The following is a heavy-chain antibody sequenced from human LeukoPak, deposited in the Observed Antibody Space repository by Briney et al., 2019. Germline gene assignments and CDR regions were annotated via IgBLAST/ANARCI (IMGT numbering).Heavy chain of an antibody. CDR2: ISYDGSNK. V-gene: IGHV3-30-3*01. CDR3: AKSPTRTLTYFDY. Sequence: GGSLRLSCAASGFTFSSYAMHWVRQAPGKGLEWVAVISYDGSNKYYADSVKGRFTISRDNSRNTLYLQMNNLRTEDTAIYYCAKSPTRTLTYFDYWGQGTLVTVSS. J-gene: IGHJ4*02. CDR1: GFTFSSYA.